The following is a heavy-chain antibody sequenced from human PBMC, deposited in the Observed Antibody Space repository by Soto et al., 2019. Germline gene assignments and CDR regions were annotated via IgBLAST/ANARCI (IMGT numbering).Heavy chain of an antibody. J-gene: IGHJ3*02. CDR2: ISYDGSNK. CDR3: ARETGSGFHAFDI. Sequence: PGGSLRLSCAASGFTFSSYAMHWVRQAPGKGLEWVAVISYDGSNKYYADSVKGRFTISRDNSKNTLYLQMNSLRAEDTAVYYCARETGSGFHAFDIWGQGTMVTVSS. V-gene: IGHV3-30-3*01. D-gene: IGHD6-19*01. CDR1: GFTFSSYA.